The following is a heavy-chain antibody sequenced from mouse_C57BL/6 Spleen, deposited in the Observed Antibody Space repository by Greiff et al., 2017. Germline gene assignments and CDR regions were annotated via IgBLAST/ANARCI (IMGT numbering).Heavy chain of an antibody. CDR3: ARPGSNFVWFAF. D-gene: IGHD2-5*01. J-gene: IGHJ3*01. Sequence: VQLQQSGAELVKPGASVKLSCTASGFNIKDYYMHWVKQRTEQGLEWIGRIDPEDGETKYAPNFQGKATITADTSSNTAYLQLSSLTSEDTAVYYCARPGSNFVWFAFWGPGTLVTVSA. V-gene: IGHV14-2*01. CDR1: GFNIKDYY. CDR2: IDPEDGET.